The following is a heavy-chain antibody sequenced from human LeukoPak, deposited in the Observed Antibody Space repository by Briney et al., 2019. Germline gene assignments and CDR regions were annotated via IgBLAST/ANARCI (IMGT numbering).Heavy chain of an antibody. V-gene: IGHV3-15*01. D-gene: IGHD2-2*02. CDR3: TTLVYCSSTSCYN. CDR1: GFTISNAW. Sequence: GGSLRLSCAASGFTISNAWMSWVGQALGKGLEWVGRIKSKTDGGTTDYAAPVKGRFTISRDDSKNTLYLQMNSLKTEDTAVYYCTTLVYCSSTSCYNWGQGTLVTVSS. J-gene: IGHJ4*02. CDR2: IKSKTDGGTT.